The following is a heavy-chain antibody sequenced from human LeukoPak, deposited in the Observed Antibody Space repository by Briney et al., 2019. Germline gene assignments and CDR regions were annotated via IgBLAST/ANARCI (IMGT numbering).Heavy chain of an antibody. Sequence: GESLKISCKASGYSFTSYWIGWVRQMPGKGLEWMGLIFLRDSDTTYSPSFQGQVTISVDKSISTAYLQWSSLKASDTAMYYCARGSSNWYFDYWGQGTLVTVSS. D-gene: IGHD6-13*01. CDR2: IFLRDSDT. J-gene: IGHJ4*02. CDR3: ARGSSNWYFDY. CDR1: GYSFTSYW. V-gene: IGHV5-51*01.